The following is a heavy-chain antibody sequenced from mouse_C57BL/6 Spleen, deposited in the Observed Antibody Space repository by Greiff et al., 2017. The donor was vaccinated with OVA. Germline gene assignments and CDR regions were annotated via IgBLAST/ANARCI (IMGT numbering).Heavy chain of an antibody. Sequence: QVQLQQSGAELVRPGTSVKLSCKASGYTFTSYWMHWVKQRPGQGLEWIGVIDPSDSYTNYTQKFKGKATLTVDTSSITAYMQLISLTSEDSAVYYGARPVEAPHYAMDYWGQGTSVTVSS. CDR1: GYTFTSYW. J-gene: IGHJ4*01. CDR3: ARPVEAPHYAMDY. CDR2: IDPSDSYT. V-gene: IGHV1-59*01. D-gene: IGHD1-1*01.